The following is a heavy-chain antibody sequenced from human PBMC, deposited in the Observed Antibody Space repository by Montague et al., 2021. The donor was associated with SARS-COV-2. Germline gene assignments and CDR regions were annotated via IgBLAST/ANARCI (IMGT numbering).Heavy chain of an antibody. CDR1: GGSISSGGYY. Sequence: SETLSLTCTVSGGSISSGGYYWVWIRPPPGMGLEWIGTNYYSGSTDYNPSLKSRVTISVDTSRNQLSLKVSSATAADTAVYYCATTGSPTTVACPFDYWGQGTPVTVSS. CDR3: ATTGSPTTVACPFDY. D-gene: IGHD1-1*01. J-gene: IGHJ4*02. V-gene: IGHV4-39*01. CDR2: NYYSGST.